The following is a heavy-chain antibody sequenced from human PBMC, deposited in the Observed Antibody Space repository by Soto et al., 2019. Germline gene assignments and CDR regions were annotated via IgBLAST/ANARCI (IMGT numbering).Heavy chain of an antibody. CDR2: IIPIFGTA. Sequence: QVQLVQSGAEVKKPGSSVKVSCKASGGTFSSYAISWVRQAPGQGLEWMGGIIPIFGTANYAQKFQGRVTITADASTSTAYMELSSLRSEDTAVYYCARERIAVAGVYYYYGMDVWGQGTTVTVSS. D-gene: IGHD6-19*01. CDR3: ARERIAVAGVYYYYGMDV. J-gene: IGHJ6*02. CDR1: GGTFSSYA. V-gene: IGHV1-69*01.